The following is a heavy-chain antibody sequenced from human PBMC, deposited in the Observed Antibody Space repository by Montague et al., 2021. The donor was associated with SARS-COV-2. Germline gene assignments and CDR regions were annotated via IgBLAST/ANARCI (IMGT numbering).Heavy chain of an antibody. J-gene: IGHJ6*02. CDR3: ARVGRQQLVRFFAIDV. CDR1: GGSISSSSYD. Sequence: ETLSLTCTVAGGSISSSSYDWGWIRQPPGKGLEWIGGIDYSGSTYYNRSLKSRVTISVDTSKTQFSLKLSSVAAADTAVYYCARVGRQQLVRFFAIDVWGQGTTVTVSS. CDR2: IDYSGST. D-gene: IGHD6-13*01. V-gene: IGHV4-39*07.